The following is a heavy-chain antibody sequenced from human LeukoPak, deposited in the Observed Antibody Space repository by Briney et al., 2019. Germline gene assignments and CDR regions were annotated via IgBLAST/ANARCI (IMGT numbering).Heavy chain of an antibody. CDR1: GFTFDDYW. J-gene: IGHJ4*02. CDR3: AREGRGFPDY. V-gene: IGHV3-7*01. D-gene: IGHD1-26*01. CDR2: INQDGSEK. Sequence: GGSLRLSCGASGFTFDDYWMSWVRQAPGQGLEWVANINQDGSEKYYLDSAKGRFTISRDNAKNTLHLQMNSLRAEDTAVYYCAREGRGFPDYWGQGTLVTVSS.